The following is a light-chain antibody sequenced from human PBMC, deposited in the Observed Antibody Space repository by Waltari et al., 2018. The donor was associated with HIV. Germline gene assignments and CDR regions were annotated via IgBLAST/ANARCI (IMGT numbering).Light chain of an antibody. J-gene: IGLJ1*01. Sequence: QSALTQPASVSGSPGQSITISCTGTNSDVGGYNYVSWYQHHPGKAPRLIIFEVTKPPPVISTRFSGAKSGKSAALTISGLQSDDEADYYCGSYTPQSLHVFGSGTRVTGL. CDR2: EVT. CDR1: NSDVGGYNY. CDR3: GSYTPQSLHV. V-gene: IGLV2-14*01.